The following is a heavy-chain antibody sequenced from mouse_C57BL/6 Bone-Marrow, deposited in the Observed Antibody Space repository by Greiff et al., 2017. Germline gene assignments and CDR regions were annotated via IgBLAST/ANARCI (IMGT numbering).Heavy chain of an antibody. J-gene: IGHJ2*01. Sequence: EVQVVESGEGLVKPGGSLKLSCAASGFTFSSYAMSWVRQTPEKRLEWVAYISSGGDYIYYADTVKGRFTISRDNARNTLYLQMSSLKSEDTAMYYCTREGVYYPYYFDYWGQGTLSQSPQ. CDR1: GFTFSSYA. CDR2: ISSGGDYI. D-gene: IGHD1-1*02. V-gene: IGHV5-9-1*02. CDR3: TREGVYYPYYFDY.